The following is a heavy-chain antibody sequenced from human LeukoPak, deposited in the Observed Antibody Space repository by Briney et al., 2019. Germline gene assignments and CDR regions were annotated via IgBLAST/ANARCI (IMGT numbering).Heavy chain of an antibody. Sequence: ASVKVSCKASGYTFTSYYMHWVRQAPGQGLEWMGIINPSGGSTSYAQKFQGRVTMTRDMSTSTVYMELSSLRSEDTAVYYCARESRFSSGWTRRGVDYWGQGTLVTVPS. J-gene: IGHJ4*02. CDR3: ARESRFSSGWTRRGVDY. D-gene: IGHD6-19*01. V-gene: IGHV1-46*01. CDR1: GYTFTSYY. CDR2: INPSGGST.